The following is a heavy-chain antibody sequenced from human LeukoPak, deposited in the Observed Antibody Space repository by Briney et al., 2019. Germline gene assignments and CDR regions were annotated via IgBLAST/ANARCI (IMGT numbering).Heavy chain of an antibody. CDR1: GYTFTGYY. CDR3: ARDLGLWMTGGDY. V-gene: IGHV1-2*02. Sequence: GASVKVSCKASGYTFTGYYMHWVRQAPGQGLEWMGWINPNSGGTNYAQKFQGRVTMTRDTSISTAYMELSRLRSDDTAVYYCARDLGLWMTGGDYWGQGTLVTVSS. J-gene: IGHJ4*02. CDR2: INPNSGGT. D-gene: IGHD3-3*01.